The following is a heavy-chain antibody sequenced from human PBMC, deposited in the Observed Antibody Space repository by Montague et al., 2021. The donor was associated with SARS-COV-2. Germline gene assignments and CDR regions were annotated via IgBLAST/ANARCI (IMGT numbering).Heavy chain of an antibody. CDR3: ARESIVAVPAEIYYYGMDV. J-gene: IGHJ6*02. Sequence: SETLSLTCTISGGSISGSYWSWIRQPPGKGLEWIGCLYYSGSANYNPSLRSQVTISADTSKNQFSLKLNSVTAADTAVYYCARESIVAVPAEIYYYGMDVWGQGTTVTVSS. V-gene: IGHV4-59*01. D-gene: IGHD2-2*01. CDR2: LYYSGSA. CDR1: GGSISGSY.